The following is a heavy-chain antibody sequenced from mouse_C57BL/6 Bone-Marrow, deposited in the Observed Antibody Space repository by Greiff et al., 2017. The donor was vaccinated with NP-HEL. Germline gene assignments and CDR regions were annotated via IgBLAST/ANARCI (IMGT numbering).Heavy chain of an antibody. D-gene: IGHD1-1*01. J-gene: IGHJ4*01. CDR2: IDPSDSYT. CDR3: ARELYYGSSYNYAMDY. CDR1: GYTFTSYW. Sequence: VQLQQPGAELVMPGASVKLSCKASGYTFTSYWMHWVKQRPGHGLEWIGEIDPSDSYTNYNQKFKGKSTLTVDKSSSTASMQLSSLTSEDSAVYYCARELYYGSSYNYAMDYWGQGTSVTVSS. V-gene: IGHV1-69*01.